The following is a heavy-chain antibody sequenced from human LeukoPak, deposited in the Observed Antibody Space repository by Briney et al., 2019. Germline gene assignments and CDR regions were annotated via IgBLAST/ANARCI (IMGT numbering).Heavy chain of an antibody. J-gene: IGHJ5*02. CDR3: ARDRFITMVREPNWFDP. D-gene: IGHD3-10*01. CDR2: ISSSSYI. Sequence: GGSLRLSCAASGFTSSSYSMNWVRQAPGKGLEWVSSISSSSYIYHADSVKGRFTISRDNAKNSLYLQMNSLRAEDTAVYYYARDRFITMVREPNWFDPWGQGTLVTVSS. V-gene: IGHV3-21*01. CDR1: GFTSSSYS.